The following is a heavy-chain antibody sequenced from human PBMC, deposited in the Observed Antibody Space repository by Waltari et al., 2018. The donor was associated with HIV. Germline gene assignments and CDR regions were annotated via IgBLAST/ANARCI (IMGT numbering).Heavy chain of an antibody. CDR1: GFTFSSYA. V-gene: IGHV3-23*01. CDR2: ISGSGGST. Sequence: EVQLLESGGGLVQPGGSLRLSCAAAGFTFSSYAMSWVRQAPGKWLEWVSAISGSGGSTYYADSVKGRLTISRDNSKNTLYLQMNSLRAEDTAVYYCAKGDDTMVRGVLLSLWGQGTLVTVSS. J-gene: IGHJ4*02. D-gene: IGHD3-10*01. CDR3: AKGDDTMVRGVLLSL.